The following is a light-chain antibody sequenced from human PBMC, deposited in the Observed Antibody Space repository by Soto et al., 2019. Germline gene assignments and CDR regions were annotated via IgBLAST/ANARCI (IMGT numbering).Light chain of an antibody. Sequence: DIQLTQSPSSLSASVGDSVTITCRASQSIANFLNWYQQKPGKAPQVLIYAVSTLQSGVPSRFSGSGFGPDFTLTISSLQPEDFATYFCHQSYNSPQTFGQGTKVGMK. V-gene: IGKV1-39*01. CDR1: QSIANF. CDR3: HQSYNSPQT. CDR2: AVS. J-gene: IGKJ1*01.